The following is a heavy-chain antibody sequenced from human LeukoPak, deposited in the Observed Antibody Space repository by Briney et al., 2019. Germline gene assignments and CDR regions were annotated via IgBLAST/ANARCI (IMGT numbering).Heavy chain of an antibody. D-gene: IGHD1-26*01. J-gene: IGHJ4*02. CDR2: ISSSSSTI. V-gene: IGHV3-48*01. CDR1: GFTFSSYS. CDR3: ARDLFSGSYYGGY. Sequence: HPGGSLRLSCAASGFTFSSYSMNWVRQAPGKGLEWVSYISSSSSTIYYADSVKGRFTISRDNAKNSLYLQMNSLRAEDTAVYYCARDLFSGSYYGGYWGQGTLVTVSS.